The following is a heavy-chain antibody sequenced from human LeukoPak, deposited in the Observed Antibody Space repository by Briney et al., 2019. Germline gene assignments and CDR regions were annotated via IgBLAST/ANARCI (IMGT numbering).Heavy chain of an antibody. CDR1: GFTFDDYT. V-gene: IGHV3-43*02. CDR3: AKPILGEWLANPRFDY. Sequence: PGGSLRLSCAVSGFTFDDYTMHWVRQAPGKGLEWVSLISGDGGSTYYADSVRGRFTISRDNSRHSLYLQMNSLRTEDTAFYYCAKPILGEWLANPRFDYWGQGTLVTVSS. D-gene: IGHD3-16*01. CDR2: ISGDGGST. J-gene: IGHJ4*02.